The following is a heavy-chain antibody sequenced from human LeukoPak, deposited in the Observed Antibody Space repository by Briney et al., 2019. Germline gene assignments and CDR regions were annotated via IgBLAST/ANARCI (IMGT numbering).Heavy chain of an antibody. J-gene: IGHJ4*02. CDR3: ARERPFYDFWSGYYFDY. D-gene: IGHD3-3*01. Sequence: GGSLRLSCAASGFTFSSYWMSWVRQAPGKGLEWVANIKQDGSEKYYVDSVKGRFTISRDNAKNSLYLQMNSLRAEDTAVYYCARERPFYDFWSGYYFDYWGQGTLVTVSS. CDR1: GFTFSSYW. V-gene: IGHV3-7*01. CDR2: IKQDGSEK.